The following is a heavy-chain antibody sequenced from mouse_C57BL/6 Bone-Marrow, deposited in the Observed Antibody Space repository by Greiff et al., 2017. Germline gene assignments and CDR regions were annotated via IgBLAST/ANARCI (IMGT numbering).Heavy chain of an antibody. CDR3: ARDRCSFDY. J-gene: IGHJ2*01. CDR2: ISDGGSYT. Sequence: EVHLVESGGGLVKPGGSLKLSCAASGFTFSSYAMSWVRQTPEKRLEWVATISDGGSYTYYPDNVKGRFTISRDNAKNNLYLQMSHLKSEDTAMYYCARDRCSFDYWGQGTTLTVSS. CDR1: GFTFSSYA. V-gene: IGHV5-4*01.